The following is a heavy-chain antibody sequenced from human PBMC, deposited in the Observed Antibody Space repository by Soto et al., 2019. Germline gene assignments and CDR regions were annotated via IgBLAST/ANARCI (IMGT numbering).Heavy chain of an antibody. J-gene: IGHJ6*01. V-gene: IGHV3-23*01. D-gene: IGHD2-21*02. CDR1: GFTFSNYA. CDR3: ANASPYCGRDCSGWYYYGMAV. Sequence: EVHLLESGGGLVQPGGSLRLSCAASGFTFSNYAMSWVRQAPRRGLQWVSTVTSSGDSTYYADCGRGRFTVSRDKCEDILFLHMGSVRVEDSALYYCANASPYCGRDCSGWYYYGMAVWGQGSTVPVSS. CDR2: VTSSGDST.